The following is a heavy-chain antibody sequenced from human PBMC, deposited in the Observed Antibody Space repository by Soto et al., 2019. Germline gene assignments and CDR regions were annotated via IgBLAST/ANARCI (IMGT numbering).Heavy chain of an antibody. Sequence: SVKVSCKASEGTFSSYAISWVRQAPGQGLEWMGGIIPIFGTANYAQKFQGRVTITADESTSTAYMELSSLRSEDTAVYYCASDSGYDYHHFDYWGQGTLVTVSS. CDR2: IIPIFGTA. CDR3: ASDSGYDYHHFDY. D-gene: IGHD5-12*01. CDR1: EGTFSSYA. J-gene: IGHJ4*02. V-gene: IGHV1-69*13.